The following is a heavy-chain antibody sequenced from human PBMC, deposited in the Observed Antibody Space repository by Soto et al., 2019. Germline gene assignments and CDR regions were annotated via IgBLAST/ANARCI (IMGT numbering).Heavy chain of an antibody. CDR1: GGTFSSYT. CDR2: IIPILGIA. V-gene: IGHV1-69*02. J-gene: IGHJ5*02. CDR3: ATSGYCSGGSCPAKYNWFDP. Sequence: QVQLVQSGAEVKKPGSSVKVSCKASGGTFSSYTISWVPQAPGQGLEWMGRIIPILGIANYAQKFQGRVTITADKSTSTAYMELSSLRSDDTAVYYCATSGYCSGGSCPAKYNWFDPWGQGTLVTVSS. D-gene: IGHD2-15*01.